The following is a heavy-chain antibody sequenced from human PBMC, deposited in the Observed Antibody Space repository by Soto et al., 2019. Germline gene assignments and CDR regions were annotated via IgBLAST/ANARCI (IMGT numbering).Heavy chain of an antibody. J-gene: IGHJ5*02. CDR1: GYTFTSYY. CDR3: ARDMSDSGYDLTNWFDP. D-gene: IGHD5-12*01. Sequence: ASVKVSCKASGYTFTSYYMHWVRQAPGQGLEWMGIINPSGGSTSYAQKFQGRVTMTRDTSTSTVYMELSSLRSEDTAVYYCARDMSDSGYDLTNWFDPWGQGTLVTVSS. V-gene: IGHV1-46*03. CDR2: INPSGGST.